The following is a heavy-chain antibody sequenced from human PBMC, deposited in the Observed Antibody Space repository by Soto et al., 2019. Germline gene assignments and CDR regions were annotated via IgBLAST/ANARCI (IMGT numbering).Heavy chain of an antibody. Sequence: HLAQSGPEVKRPGASVKISCKASGFIFTDWFMHWVRQAPGQGPEWMGIINTSGGNSIYSQKFQDRVTVTRDTSTSTLDVELSSLTSADTAVYYCAKEGAIPGEVDAWGQGTLVTVSS. CDR2: INTSGGNS. J-gene: IGHJ1*01. V-gene: IGHV1-46*01. CDR3: AKEGAIPGEVDA. D-gene: IGHD2-21*01. CDR1: GFIFTDWF.